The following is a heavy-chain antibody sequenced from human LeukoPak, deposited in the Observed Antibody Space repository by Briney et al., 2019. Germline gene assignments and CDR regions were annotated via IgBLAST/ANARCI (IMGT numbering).Heavy chain of an antibody. Sequence: GGSLRLSCVGSGFTFSRYWLNWARQAPGKGLEWVASINHNGNVNYYVNSVKGRFTISRDNAKNSLYLQMSNLRAEDTAVYFCARGGGLDVWGQGATVTVSS. CDR2: INHNGNVN. CDR1: GFTFSRYW. CDR3: ARGGGLDV. J-gene: IGHJ6*02. D-gene: IGHD3-16*01. V-gene: IGHV3-7*03.